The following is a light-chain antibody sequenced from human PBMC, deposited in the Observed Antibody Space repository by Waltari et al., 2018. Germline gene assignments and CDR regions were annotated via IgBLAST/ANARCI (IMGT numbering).Light chain of an antibody. Sequence: DIQMSQSPSSLSASVGDRVTIPCRASQGISNSLNWYQQKPGKAPKLLISYANILTSGVPSRFSGSGSGTEFTLTISSLQPEDFATYFCQQGSGYPRTFGLGTKVEI. V-gene: IGKV1-17*01. CDR1: QGISNS. CDR3: QQGSGYPRT. CDR2: YAN. J-gene: IGKJ1*01.